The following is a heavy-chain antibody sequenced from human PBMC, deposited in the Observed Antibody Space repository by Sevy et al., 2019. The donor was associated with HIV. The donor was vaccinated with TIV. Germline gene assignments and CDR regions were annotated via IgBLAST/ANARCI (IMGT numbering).Heavy chain of an antibody. D-gene: IGHD1-26*01. Sequence: GGSLRLSCAASGFTFSGSWMNWVRQAPGKGLVWVSHIIGDGSSTKYADSVKGRFTISRDNAKNTVYLQMKSLRAEDTVVYYCAREGDGAFDYWGQGTLVTVSS. CDR1: GFTFSGSW. V-gene: IGHV3-74*01. CDR3: AREGDGAFDY. J-gene: IGHJ4*02. CDR2: IIGDGSST.